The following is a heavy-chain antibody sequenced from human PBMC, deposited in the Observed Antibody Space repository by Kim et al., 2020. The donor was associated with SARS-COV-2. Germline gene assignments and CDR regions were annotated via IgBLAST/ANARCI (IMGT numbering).Heavy chain of an antibody. CDR2: IKSKTDGGTT. V-gene: IGHV3-15*01. Sequence: GGSLRLSCAASGFTFSNAWMSWVRQAPGKGLEWVGRIKSKTDGGTTDYAAPVKGRFTISRDDSKNTLYLQMNSLKTEDTAVYYCTTEFLPTVLKDYYYGMDVWGQGTTVTVSS. CDR1: GFTFSNAW. CDR3: TTEFLPTVLKDYYYGMDV. J-gene: IGHJ6*02. D-gene: IGHD4-17*01.